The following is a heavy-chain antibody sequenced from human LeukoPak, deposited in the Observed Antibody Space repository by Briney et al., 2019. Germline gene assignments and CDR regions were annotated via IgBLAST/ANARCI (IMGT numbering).Heavy chain of an antibody. J-gene: IGHJ6*02. CDR3: ARETSGSYGDYYYGMDV. CDR1: GYTFTSYD. D-gene: IGHD1-26*01. CDR2: MNPNSGNT. V-gene: IGHV1-8*01. Sequence: ASVKVSCKASGYTFTSYDINWVRQATGQGLEWMGWMNPNSGNTGYAQKFQGRVTMTRNTSISTAYMELSSLRSEDTAVYYCARETSGSYGDYYYGMDVWGQGTTVTVSS.